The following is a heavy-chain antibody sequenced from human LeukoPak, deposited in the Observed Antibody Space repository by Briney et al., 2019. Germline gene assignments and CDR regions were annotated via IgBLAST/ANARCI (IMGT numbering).Heavy chain of an antibody. CDR1: GFTFSSYG. J-gene: IGHJ3*02. CDR2: ISYDGRNK. CDR3: ARGYGGNSGAFDI. V-gene: IGHV3-30*04. Sequence: GGSLRLSCAASGFTFSSYGIHWVRRAPGKGLEWVALISYDGRNKYYADSVKGRLTISRDNSKNTLYLQMNSLRTEDTAVYYCARGYGGNSGAFDIWGRGTMVTVSS. D-gene: IGHD4-23*01.